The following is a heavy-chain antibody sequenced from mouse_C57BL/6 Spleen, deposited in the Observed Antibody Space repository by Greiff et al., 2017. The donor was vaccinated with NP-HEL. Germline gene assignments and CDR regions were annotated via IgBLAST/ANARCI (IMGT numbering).Heavy chain of an antibody. CDR1: GYAFSSYW. V-gene: IGHV1-80*01. J-gene: IGHJ4*01. CDR3: ARNWDVYAMDY. Sequence: VKLVESGAELVKPGASVKISCKASGYAFSSYWMNWVKQRPGKGLEWIGQIYPGDGDTNYNGKFKGKATLTADKSSSTAYMQLSSLTSEDSAVYFCARNWDVYAMDYWGQGTSVTVSS. CDR2: IYPGDGDT. D-gene: IGHD4-1*01.